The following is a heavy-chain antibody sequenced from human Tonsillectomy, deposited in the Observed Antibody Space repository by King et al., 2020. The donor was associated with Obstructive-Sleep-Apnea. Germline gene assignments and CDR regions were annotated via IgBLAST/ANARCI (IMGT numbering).Heavy chain of an antibody. CDR3: ARQLKLSDVYHFDS. V-gene: IGHV4-59*08. CDR1: GDSITSYY. Sequence: VQLQESGPGLVKPSETLSLTCTVSGDSITSYYWSWIRQPPGERLEWIGNIYYRVGAHYHPSLRGRVTISLDTSRNQISLNLISVTAADTAVYYCARQLKLSDVYHFDSWGPGTLVTVSS. D-gene: IGHD5/OR15-5a*01. CDR2: IYYRVGA. J-gene: IGHJ4*02.